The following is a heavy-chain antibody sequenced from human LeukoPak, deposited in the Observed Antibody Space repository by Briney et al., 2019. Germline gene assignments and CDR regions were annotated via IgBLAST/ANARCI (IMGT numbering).Heavy chain of an antibody. CDR1: GGSISSYY. J-gene: IGHJ5*02. CDR3: ARSGDYYGSGSYYRFDP. V-gene: IGHV4-59*01. Sequence: SETLSLTCTVSGGSISSYYWSWIRQPPGKGLEWIGYIYYSGSTNYNPSLKSRVTRSVDTSKNQFSLKLSSVTAADTAVYYCARSGDYYGSGSYYRFDPWGQGTLVTVSS. CDR2: IYYSGST. D-gene: IGHD3-10*01.